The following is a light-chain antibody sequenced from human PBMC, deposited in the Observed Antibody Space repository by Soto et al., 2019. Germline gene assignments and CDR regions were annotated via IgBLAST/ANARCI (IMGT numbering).Light chain of an antibody. CDR2: KAS. CDR3: QQYNSYPWT. J-gene: IGKJ1*01. V-gene: IGKV1-5*03. CDR1: QSISSW. Sequence: DIQMTQSPSTLSASVGDRVTITCRASQSISSWLAWYQQKSGKAPKLLIYKASNLESGVPSRFSGSGSGTEFNRTISSLQPDDFATYYCQQYNSYPWTFGQGTKVEIK.